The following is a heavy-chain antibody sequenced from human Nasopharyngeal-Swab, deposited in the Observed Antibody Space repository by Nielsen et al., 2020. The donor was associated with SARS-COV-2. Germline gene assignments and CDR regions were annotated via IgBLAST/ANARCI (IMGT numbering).Heavy chain of an antibody. CDR1: GGSISSSSYY. D-gene: IGHD6-19*01. CDR3: ARDRKQWLVYYYYGMDV. J-gene: IGHJ6*02. V-gene: IGHV4-39*07. CDR2: IYYSGST. Sequence: SETLSLTCTVSGGSISSSSYYWGWIRQPQGKGLEWIGSIYYSGSTYYNPSLKSRVTISVDTSKNQFSLKLSSVTAADTAVYYCARDRKQWLVYYYYGMDVWGQGTTVTFSS.